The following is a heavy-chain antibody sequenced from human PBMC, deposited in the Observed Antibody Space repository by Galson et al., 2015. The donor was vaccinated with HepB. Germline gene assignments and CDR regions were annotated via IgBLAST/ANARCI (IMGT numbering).Heavy chain of an antibody. D-gene: IGHD6-19*01. CDR1: GFSLSTSGVG. CDR3: AHSSSGWYGPIYYFDY. J-gene: IGHJ4*02. Sequence: PALVNPTQTLTLTCTFSGFSLSTSGVGVGWIRQPPGKALEWLALIYWDDDKRYSPSLKSRLTITKDTSKNQVVLTMTNMDPVDTATYYCAHSSSGWYGPIYYFDYWGQGTLVTVSS. V-gene: IGHV2-5*02. CDR2: IYWDDDK.